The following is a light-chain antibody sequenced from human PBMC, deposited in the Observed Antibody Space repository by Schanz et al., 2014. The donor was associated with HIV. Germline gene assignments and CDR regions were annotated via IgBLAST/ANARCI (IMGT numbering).Light chain of an antibody. V-gene: IGLV1-51*01. J-gene: IGLJ2*01. CDR3: GAWDSGRRAVV. CDR2: DDH. CDR1: AFNIGQNF. Sequence: QSVLTQPPSVSAAPGQKVTIACSGSAFNIGQNFVSWYQHLPGTAPKLLIYDDHERPSEIPDRFSGSKFGQSATLAIIGLQAGDEADYYCGAWDSGRRAVVFGGGTKLTVL.